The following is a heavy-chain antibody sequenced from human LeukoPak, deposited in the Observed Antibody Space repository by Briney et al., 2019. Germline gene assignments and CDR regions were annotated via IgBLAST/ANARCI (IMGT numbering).Heavy chain of an antibody. CDR3: ARDSSAYCSSTSCYYYYGMDV. CDR1: GYTFTSYY. J-gene: IGHJ6*04. D-gene: IGHD2-2*01. Sequence: GASVEVSCKASGYTFTSYYMHWVRQAPGQGLEWMGIINPSGGSTSYAQKFQGRVTMTRDTSTSTVYMELSSLRSEDTAVYYCARDSSAYCSSTSCYYYYGMDVWGKGTTVTVSS. CDR2: INPSGGST. V-gene: IGHV1-46*01.